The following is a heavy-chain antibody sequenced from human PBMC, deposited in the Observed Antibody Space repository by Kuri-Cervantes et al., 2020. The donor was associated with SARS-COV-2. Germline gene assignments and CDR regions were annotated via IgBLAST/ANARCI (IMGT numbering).Heavy chain of an antibody. Sequence: GESLKIPCASSGFTFSSYGMHWVRQAPGKGLEWVAVIWYDGSNKYYADSVKGRFTISRDNSKNTLYLQMNSLRAEDTAVYYCARDSSITPRDFDYWGQGTLVTVSS. V-gene: IGHV3-33*01. J-gene: IGHJ4*02. CDR3: ARDSSITPRDFDY. D-gene: IGHD6-13*01. CDR1: GFTFSSYG. CDR2: IWYDGSNK.